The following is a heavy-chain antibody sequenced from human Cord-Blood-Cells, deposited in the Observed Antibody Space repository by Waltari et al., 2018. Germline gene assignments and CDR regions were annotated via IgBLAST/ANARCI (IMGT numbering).Heavy chain of an antibody. CDR2: IYWDDDK. Sequence: QITLKESGPTLVKPTQTLTLTCTFSGFSLSTSGVGVGWIRQPPGKALEWLALIYWDDDKRYSPSLKSRLTITKDTSKNQVVLTMTNMDPVDTATYYCARSPLFWDSTGPKLWYFDLWGRGTLVTVSS. J-gene: IGHJ2*01. D-gene: IGHD3-16*01. CDR1: GFSLSTSGVG. CDR3: ARSPLFWDSTGPKLWYFDL. V-gene: IGHV2-5*02.